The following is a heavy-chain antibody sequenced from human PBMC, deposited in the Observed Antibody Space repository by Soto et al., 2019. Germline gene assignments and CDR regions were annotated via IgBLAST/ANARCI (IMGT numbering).Heavy chain of an antibody. V-gene: IGHV4-30-2*01. CDR2: IYPNGRT. CDR3: ARVPAAGRAYFDY. D-gene: IGHD6-13*01. Sequence: QLQLQESGSGLVKPSQTLSLTCAVSGGSFSSGGYSWSWIRQPPGKGLEWIGYIYPNGRTHYNPSLKSRVTISVDRSKNQFSLELLSVTDADTAVYYCARVPAAGRAYFDYWGQGTLVTVSS. J-gene: IGHJ4*02. CDR1: GGSFSSGGYS.